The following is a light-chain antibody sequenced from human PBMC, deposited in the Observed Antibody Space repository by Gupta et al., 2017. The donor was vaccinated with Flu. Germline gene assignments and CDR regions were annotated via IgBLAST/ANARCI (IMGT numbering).Light chain of an antibody. CDR1: NIGSKS. Sequence: GNNIGSKSVHWYQQKPGQAPVLFVYGDSGRPSGIPERFSVSNAGNSATLTLSRVEAGEEADYYCQVWDYRNDHQVFGTGTKVTVL. CDR3: QVWDYRNDHQV. CDR2: GDS. V-gene: IGLV3-21*02. J-gene: IGLJ1*01.